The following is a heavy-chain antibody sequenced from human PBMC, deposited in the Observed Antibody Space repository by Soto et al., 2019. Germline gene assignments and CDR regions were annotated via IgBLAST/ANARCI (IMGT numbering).Heavy chain of an antibody. V-gene: IGHV1-69*12. CDR1: GGTFSSYA. J-gene: IGHJ5*02. CDR2: IIPMFGTA. Sequence: QVRLVQSGSEVKKPGSSVKLSSKASGGTFSSYAISWVRQAPGQGLEWMGGIIPMFGTANYAPKSQGRVTITADESTSTAYMELSSLRSEDTAVYYCARDPHTNWCDPWGQGTLVTVSS. CDR3: ARDPHTNWCDP.